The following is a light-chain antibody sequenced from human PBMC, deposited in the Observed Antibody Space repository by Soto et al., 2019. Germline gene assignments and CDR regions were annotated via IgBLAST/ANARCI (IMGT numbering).Light chain of an antibody. CDR2: GAS. CDR1: QSVSTS. V-gene: IGKV3-15*01. Sequence: EIVMTQSPATLSVSPGERATLSCRASQSVSTSLAWYQQKPGQAPRLLISGASTRATGVPARFSGSGSETEFPPTISSLQSEDFAVYYWQQYNNWWTFGQGTKVEIK. J-gene: IGKJ1*01. CDR3: QQYNNWWT.